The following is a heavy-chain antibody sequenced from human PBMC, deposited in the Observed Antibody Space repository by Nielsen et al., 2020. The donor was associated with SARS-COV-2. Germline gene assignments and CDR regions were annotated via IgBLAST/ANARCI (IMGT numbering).Heavy chain of an antibody. CDR1: GYTFSSYA. Sequence: SVKVSCKASGYTFSSYAISWVRQAPGQGLEWMGRIIPILGIANYAQKFQGRVTITADKSTSTAYMELSSLRSEDTAVYYCALALLGYSYGNYYYYGMDVWGQGTTVTVSS. CDR2: IIPILGIA. D-gene: IGHD5-18*01. V-gene: IGHV1-69*04. CDR3: ALALLGYSYGNYYYYGMDV. J-gene: IGHJ6*02.